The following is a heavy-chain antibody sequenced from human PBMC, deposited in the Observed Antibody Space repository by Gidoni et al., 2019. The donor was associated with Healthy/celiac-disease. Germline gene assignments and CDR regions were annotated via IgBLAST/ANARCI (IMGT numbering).Heavy chain of an antibody. CDR3: ARAVYCSGGSCYPLAYYYYYGMDV. V-gene: IGHV4-34*01. CDR2: INHSGST. J-gene: IGHJ6*02. CDR1: GGSFSGYY. D-gene: IGHD2-15*01. Sequence: QVQLQQWGAGLLKPSETLSLTCAVYGGSFSGYYGLWIRQPPGKGLEWVGEINHSGSTNYNPSLKSRVTISVDTSKNQFSLKLSSVTAADTAVYYCARAVYCSGGSCYPLAYYYYYGMDVWGQGTTVTVSS.